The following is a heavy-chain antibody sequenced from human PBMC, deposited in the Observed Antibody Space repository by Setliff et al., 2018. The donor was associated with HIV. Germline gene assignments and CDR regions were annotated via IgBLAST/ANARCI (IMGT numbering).Heavy chain of an antibody. D-gene: IGHD6-19*01. CDR3: AKKVAGVNWYFDL. V-gene: IGHV3-66*02. CDR2: IYSDGST. J-gene: IGHJ2*01. Sequence: GGSLRLSCAASGFTVSSYYMAWVRQAPGKGLEWVSTIYSDGSTYHADSVKGRFTLSRDTSKNTLSLQMNTLRPEDTAVYYCAKKVAGVNWYFDLWGRGTLVTVSS. CDR1: GFTVSSYY.